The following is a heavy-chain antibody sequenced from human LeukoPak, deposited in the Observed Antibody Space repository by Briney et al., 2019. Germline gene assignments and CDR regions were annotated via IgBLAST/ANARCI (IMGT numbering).Heavy chain of an antibody. J-gene: IGHJ4*02. CDR3: AREANGGYFDY. CDR2: INPSGGST. CDR1: GYY. V-gene: IGHV1-46*01. D-gene: IGHD4-23*01. Sequence: ASVKVSCKASGYYMHWVRQAPGQGLEWMGTINPSGGSTSYARKFQDRVTMTRDTSTSTVYMELSSLRSEDTAVYYCAREANGGYFDYWGQGTLVTVSS.